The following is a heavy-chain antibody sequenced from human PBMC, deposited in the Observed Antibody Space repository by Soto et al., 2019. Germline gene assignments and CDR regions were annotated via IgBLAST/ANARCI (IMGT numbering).Heavy chain of an antibody. V-gene: IGHV4-34*01. CDR1: GGSFSGYY. Sequence: TLSLTCAVYGGSFSGYYWSWIRQPPGKGLEWIGEINHSGSTNYNPSLKSRVTISVDTSKNQFSLKLSSVTAADTAVYYCARGERGYSGYDLDYWGQGTLVTVSS. CDR2: INHSGST. J-gene: IGHJ4*02. CDR3: ARGERGYSGYDLDY. D-gene: IGHD5-12*01.